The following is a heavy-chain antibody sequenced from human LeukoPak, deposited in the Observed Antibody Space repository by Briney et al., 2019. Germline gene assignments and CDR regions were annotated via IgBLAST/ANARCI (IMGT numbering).Heavy chain of an antibody. CDR3: ASRSGYDYGDAFDI. J-gene: IGHJ3*02. CDR2: MRGGGSI. D-gene: IGHD5-12*01. CDR1: GFTFSNYG. V-gene: IGHV3-23*01. Sequence: GGSLRLSCAASGFTFSNYGMSWVRQARGKGPEWVSGMRGGGSIEYADSVKGRFSISRDNSKNTLYLEMNSLRAEDTAVYYCASRSGYDYGDAFDIWGQGTMVTVSS.